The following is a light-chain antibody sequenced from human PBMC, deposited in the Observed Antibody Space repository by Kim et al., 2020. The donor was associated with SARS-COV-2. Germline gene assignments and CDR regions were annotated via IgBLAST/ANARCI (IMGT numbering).Light chain of an antibody. CDR2: QDS. CDR1: KLGDKY. Sequence: SPGQTASITCSGDKLGDKYSCCYQQKPGQSPVLVIYQDSKRPSGIPERFSGSNSGNTATLTISGTQAMDEADYYCQAWDSSTADVVFGGGTQLTVL. J-gene: IGLJ2*01. CDR3: QAWDSSTADVV. V-gene: IGLV3-1*01.